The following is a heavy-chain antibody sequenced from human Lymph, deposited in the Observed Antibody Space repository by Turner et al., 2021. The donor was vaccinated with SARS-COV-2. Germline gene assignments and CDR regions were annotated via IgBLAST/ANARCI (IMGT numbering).Heavy chain of an antibody. CDR3: ARVLPYGDYFDY. CDR1: EFTVSSNY. CDR2: MYSGGST. V-gene: IGHV3-53*01. J-gene: IGHJ4*02. D-gene: IGHD4-17*01. Sequence: EVQLVESGGGLIQPGGSLRLSCAASEFTVSSNYMSWVRQAPGKGLEWVSIMYSGGSTYYADSVKGRFTISRDNSKNTLYLQMNSLRAEDTAVYYCARVLPYGDYFDYWGQGTLVTVS.